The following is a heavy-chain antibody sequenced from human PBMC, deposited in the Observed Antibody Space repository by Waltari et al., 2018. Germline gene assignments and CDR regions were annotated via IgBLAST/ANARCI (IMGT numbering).Heavy chain of an antibody. CDR2: VDPEDGET. V-gene: IGHV1-69-2*01. CDR3: ATARGSYDSSGYAFDY. J-gene: IGHJ4*02. Sequence: VQLVQSGTEVKKPGSSVKVSCQAYGGTFSSYAIRWVRQAPGQGLEWMGRVDPEDGETIYAEKFQGRVTITADTSTDTAYMELSSLRSEDTAVYYCATARGSYDSSGYAFDYWGQGTLVTVSS. D-gene: IGHD3-22*01. CDR1: GGTFSSYA.